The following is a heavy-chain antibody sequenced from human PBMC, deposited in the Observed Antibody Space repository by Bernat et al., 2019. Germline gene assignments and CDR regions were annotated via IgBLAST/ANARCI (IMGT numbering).Heavy chain of an antibody. V-gene: IGHV4-39*01. CDR2: IYYSGST. Sequence: QLQLQESGPGLVKPSETLSLTCTVSGGSISSSSYYWGWIRQPPGKGLEWIGSIYYSGSTYYNPSLKSRVTISVDTSKNQFSLKLSYVTAADTAVYYCARSYDSSGYYYVDFGYWGQGTLVTVSS. J-gene: IGHJ4*02. D-gene: IGHD3-22*01. CDR1: GGSISSSSYY. CDR3: ARSYDSSGYYYVDFGY.